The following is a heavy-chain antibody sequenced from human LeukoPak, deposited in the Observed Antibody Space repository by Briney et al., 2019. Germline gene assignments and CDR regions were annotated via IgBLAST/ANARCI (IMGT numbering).Heavy chain of an antibody. Sequence: GGSLRLSCAASGFTFSSYWMHWVRQAPGKGLVWVSRINSDGSSTSYADSVKGRFTISRDNAKNTLYLQMNSLRAEDPAVYYCARAVGYGSGGSCYNRWFDPWGQGTLVTVSS. CDR1: GFTFSSYW. V-gene: IGHV3-74*01. CDR2: INSDGSST. CDR3: ARAVGYGSGGSCYNRWFDP. J-gene: IGHJ5*02. D-gene: IGHD2-15*01.